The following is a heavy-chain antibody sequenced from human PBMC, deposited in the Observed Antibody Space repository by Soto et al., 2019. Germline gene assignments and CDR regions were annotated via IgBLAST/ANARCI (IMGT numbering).Heavy chain of an antibody. CDR3: ARLLITFGGVIVIMSGFDY. CDR2: IYYSGST. D-gene: IGHD3-16*02. Sequence: SETLSLTCTVSGGSISSSSYYWGWIRQPPGKGLEWIGSIYYSGSTYYNPSLKSRVTISVDTSKNQFSLKLSSVTAADTAVYYCARLLITFGGVIVIMSGFDYWGQGTLVTVSS. CDR1: GGSISSSSYY. J-gene: IGHJ4*02. V-gene: IGHV4-39*01.